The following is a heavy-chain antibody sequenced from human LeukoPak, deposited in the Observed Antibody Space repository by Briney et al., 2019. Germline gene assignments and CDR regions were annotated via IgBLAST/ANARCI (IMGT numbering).Heavy chain of an antibody. CDR1: GGSISSTTYY. J-gene: IGHJ4*02. CDR3: ARLWSGLRAPDY. CDR2: VYYRGNT. D-gene: IGHD3-3*01. V-gene: IGHV4-39*01. Sequence: MPSVTLSLTCTVSGGSISSTTYYWGWIRQPPGKGLEWIGSVYYRGNTYYNPSLKSRVTISVVTSKSQFSLRLNSVTAADTSVYYCARLWSGLRAPDYWGQGTLVTVSS.